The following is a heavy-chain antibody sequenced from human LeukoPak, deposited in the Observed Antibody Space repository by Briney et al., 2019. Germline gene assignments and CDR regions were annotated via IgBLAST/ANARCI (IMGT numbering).Heavy chain of an antibody. D-gene: IGHD3-3*01. Sequence: GGSLRLSCAASGFNFANHAMSWVRQTPGKGLEWVSAISGGGDITYYADSVMGRFTISRDNSMNTLYLQMNNVRAEDAAIYFCARRGSEWNSYFYPMDVWGQGTTVTVSS. V-gene: IGHV3-23*01. J-gene: IGHJ6*02. CDR2: ISGGGDIT. CDR1: GFNFANHA. CDR3: ARRGSEWNSYFYPMDV.